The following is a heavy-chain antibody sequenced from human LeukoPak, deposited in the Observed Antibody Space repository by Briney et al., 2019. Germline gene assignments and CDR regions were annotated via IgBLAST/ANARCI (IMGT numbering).Heavy chain of an antibody. Sequence: PSETLSLTCTVSGGSISSSSYYWGWIRQPPGKGLEWIGSIYYSGSTYYNPSLKSRVTISVDTSKNQFSLKLSSVTAADTAVYYCARRGVLLRFEWGQGTLVTVSS. D-gene: IGHD3-10*01. J-gene: IGHJ4*02. CDR2: IYYSGST. V-gene: IGHV4-39*01. CDR3: ARRGVLLRFE. CDR1: GGSISSSSYY.